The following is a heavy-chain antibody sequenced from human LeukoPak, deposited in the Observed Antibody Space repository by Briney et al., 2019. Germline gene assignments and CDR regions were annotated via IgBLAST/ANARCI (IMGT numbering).Heavy chain of an antibody. CDR2: IVVGSGNT. CDR3: AASRLPFDYYGMDV. V-gene: IGHV1-58*01. J-gene: IGHJ6*02. CDR1: GFTFTSSA. Sequence: SVKVSCKASGFTFTSSAVQRVRQARGQRLEWIGWIVVGSGNTNYAQKFQERVTITRDMSTSTAYMELSSLRSEDTAVYYCAASRLPFDYYGMDVWGQGTTVTVSS. D-gene: IGHD4-11*01.